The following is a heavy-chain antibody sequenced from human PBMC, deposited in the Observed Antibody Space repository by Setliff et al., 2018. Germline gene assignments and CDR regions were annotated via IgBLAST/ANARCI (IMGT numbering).Heavy chain of an antibody. Sequence: GGSLRLSCAASGFTFSTYVMTWVRQAPGKGLEWVSSIHGEGINTYYADSVKGRFTISRDNSKNTLYLQMDSLRADDTAVYYCARNWVTAQHYYYGMDVWGQGTTVTV. CDR2: IHGEGINT. CDR1: GFTFSTYV. J-gene: IGHJ6*02. CDR3: ARNWVTAQHYYYGMDV. D-gene: IGHD2-21*02. V-gene: IGHV3-23*01.